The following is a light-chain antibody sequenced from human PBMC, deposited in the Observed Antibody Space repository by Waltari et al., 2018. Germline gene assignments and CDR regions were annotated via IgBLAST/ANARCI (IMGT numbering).Light chain of an antibody. CDR1: QSIADN. CDR2: GAS. J-gene: IGKJ5*01. Sequence: EIVMTQSPATLSVSPGERATFSCRAGQSIADNLAWYQQKPAQVPRLLIYGASTRATGVPGRFRGSGSGTEFTLTISSLQSEDVAIYYCQQYNHWPPITFGQGTRLEIK. V-gene: IGKV3-15*01. CDR3: QQYNHWPPIT.